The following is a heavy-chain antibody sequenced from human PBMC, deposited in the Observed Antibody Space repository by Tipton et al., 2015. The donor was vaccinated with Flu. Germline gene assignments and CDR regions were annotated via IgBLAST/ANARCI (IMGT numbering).Heavy chain of an antibody. CDR3: ARYGSTSYNVWFGP. Sequence: TLSPTCTVSRGSINSYYWSWIRQSPGKGLEWIGSVYYSGGSPNYNPSFKSRVTISVDRSKNQFSLKLSSVTAADTAVYYCARYGSTSYNVWFGPWGQGTLITVSS. V-gene: IGHV4-59*08. CDR2: VYYSGGSP. J-gene: IGHJ5*02. D-gene: IGHD3-10*01. CDR1: RGSINSYY.